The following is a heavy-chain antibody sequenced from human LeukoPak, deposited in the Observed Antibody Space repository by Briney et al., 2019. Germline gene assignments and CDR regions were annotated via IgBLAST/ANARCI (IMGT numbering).Heavy chain of an antibody. Sequence: GGSLRLTCAASELHAMTWVRQGPGKGLEWVSAISRSGGSTYYADSVKGRFTISRDKSNNTLYLQMNSLRPEDTAVYYCAKLGGKTDYGDEYYGMDVWGQGTTVTVSS. CDR2: ISRSGGST. J-gene: IGHJ6*02. V-gene: IGHV3-23*01. CDR1: ELHA. D-gene: IGHD4-17*01. CDR3: AKLGGKTDYGDEYYGMDV.